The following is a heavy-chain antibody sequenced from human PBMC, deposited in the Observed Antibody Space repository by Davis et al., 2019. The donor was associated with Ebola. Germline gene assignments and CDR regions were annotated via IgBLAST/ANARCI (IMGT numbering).Heavy chain of an antibody. V-gene: IGHV5-51*01. Sequence: GESLKISCKGSGYTFTTYWIGWVRQMPGKGLEWMGIIYPGDSDTRYCPSFPGQVTISADKSISTAYLQWSSLKASDTAMYYCARRGGWSGAFLDYWGQGTLVTVSS. CDR3: ARRGGWSGAFLDY. J-gene: IGHJ4*02. D-gene: IGHD3-3*02. CDR1: GYTFTTYW. CDR2: IYPGDSDT.